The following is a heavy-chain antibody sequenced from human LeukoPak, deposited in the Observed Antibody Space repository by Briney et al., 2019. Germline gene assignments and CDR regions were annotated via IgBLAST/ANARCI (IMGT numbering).Heavy chain of an antibody. V-gene: IGHV3-30*02. J-gene: IGHJ6*03. Sequence: GGSLRLSCAASGFTFSSYGMHWVRQAPGKGLEWVAVIWYGGSNKYYADSVKGRFTISRDNSKSTLYLQMNSLRAEDTAVYYCAKGQAGTTNYYYMDVWGKGTTVTVSS. CDR3: AKGQAGTTNYYYMDV. D-gene: IGHD1-7*01. CDR2: IWYGGSNK. CDR1: GFTFSSYG.